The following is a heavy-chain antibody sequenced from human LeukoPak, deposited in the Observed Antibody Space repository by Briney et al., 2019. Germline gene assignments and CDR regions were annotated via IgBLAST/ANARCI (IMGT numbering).Heavy chain of an antibody. CDR1: GYTFTGYY. J-gene: IGHJ3*02. CDR2: INPNSGGT. CDR3: ARDAYLGAFDI. V-gene: IGHV1-2*02. D-gene: IGHD2/OR15-2a*01. Sequence: ASAKVSCKASGYTFTGYYIKWVRQAPGQGLEWMGWINPNSGGTNYAQKFQGRVTMTRDTSINTAHMELSRLRYDDTAVYYCARDAYLGAFDIWGQGTMVTVSS.